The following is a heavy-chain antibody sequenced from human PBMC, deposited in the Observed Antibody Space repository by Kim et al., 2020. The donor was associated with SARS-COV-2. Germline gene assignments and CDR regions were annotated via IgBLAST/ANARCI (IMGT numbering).Heavy chain of an antibody. CDR2: IKTISDDNPT. CDR1: GFTFRNVY. CDR3: IALGNR. Sequence: GGSLRLSCAASGFTFRNVYMNWVRQIPGKGLEWVGRIKTISDDNPTEYAAPVEGRFTISRDDSKNTLYLQMNGLKTEDTGVYYCIALGNRGGQGTLVTVS. V-gene: IGHV3-15*01. D-gene: IGHD1-26*01. J-gene: IGHJ4*02.